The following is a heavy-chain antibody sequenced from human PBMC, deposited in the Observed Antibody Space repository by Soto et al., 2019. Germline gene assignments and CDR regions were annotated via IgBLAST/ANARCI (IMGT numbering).Heavy chain of an antibody. V-gene: IGHV4-59*04. CDR1: GGSICPYY. Sequence: SDTIYLRCTASGGSICPYYWSWIRQTPGKGLEWVGYIYYSGSTYYNPSLKSRVTISLDTSKSQFSLELSSVTAADTAVYYCTCFFSGGYGYGFYYYGMDVWGQGTTVTVSS. CDR3: TCFFSGGYGYGFYYYGMDV. D-gene: IGHD5-18*01. J-gene: IGHJ6*02. CDR2: IYYSGST.